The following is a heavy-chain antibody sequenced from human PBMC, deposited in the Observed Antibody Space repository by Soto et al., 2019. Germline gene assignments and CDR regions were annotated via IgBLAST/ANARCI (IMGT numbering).Heavy chain of an antibody. CDR3: ARGVYCSGGSCYSGGYWYFDL. CDR1: GGTFSSYT. CDR2: IIPILGIA. V-gene: IGHV1-69*02. Sequence: QVQLVQSGAEVKKPGSSMKVSCKASGGTFSSYTISWVRQAPGQGLEWMGRIIPILGIANYAQKFQGRVTITADKSTSTAYMELSSLRSEDTAVYYCARGVYCSGGSCYSGGYWYFDLWGRGTLVTVSS. J-gene: IGHJ2*01. D-gene: IGHD2-15*01.